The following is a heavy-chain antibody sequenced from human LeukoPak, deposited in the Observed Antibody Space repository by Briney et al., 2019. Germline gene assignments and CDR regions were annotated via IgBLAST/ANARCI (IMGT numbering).Heavy chain of an antibody. Sequence: SETLSLTCAVYGGSFSGYYWSWIRQPPGKGLEWIGEINHSGSTNYNPSLKSRVTISVDTSKNQFSLKLSSVTAADTAVYYCARGPYYGSGSYIYWGQGTLVTVSS. CDR3: ARGPYYGSGSYIY. CDR2: INHSGST. D-gene: IGHD3-10*01. CDR1: GGSFSGYY. J-gene: IGHJ4*02. V-gene: IGHV4-34*01.